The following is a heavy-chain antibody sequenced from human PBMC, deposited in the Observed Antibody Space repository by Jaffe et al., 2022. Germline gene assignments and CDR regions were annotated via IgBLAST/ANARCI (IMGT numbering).Heavy chain of an antibody. CDR2: IKQDGSEK. CDR1: GFTFSSYW. V-gene: IGHV3-7*01. D-gene: IGHD3-16*02. CDR3: ARERSYDYIWGSYPDHFFDY. J-gene: IGHJ4*02. Sequence: EVQLVESGGGLVQPGGSLRLSCAASGFTFSSYWMSWVRQAPGKGLEWVANIKQDGSEKYYVDSVKGRFTISRDNAKNSLYLQMNSLRAEDTAVYYCARERSYDYIWGSYPDHFFDYWGQGTLVTVSS.